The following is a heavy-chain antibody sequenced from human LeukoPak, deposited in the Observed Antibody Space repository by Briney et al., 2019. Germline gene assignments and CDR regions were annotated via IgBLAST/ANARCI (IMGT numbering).Heavy chain of an antibody. J-gene: IGHJ4*02. CDR3: AKRGLVSGWPFDY. CDR1: GFTFSSYA. Sequence: GGSLRLSCAASGFTFSSYAVSWVRQAPGKGLEWVSVISGGGGSTYYADSVKGRFTISRDNSKNTLYLQMNSLRAEDTAVDYCAKRGLVSGWPFDYWGQGTLVTVSS. CDR2: ISGGGGST. D-gene: IGHD6-19*01. V-gene: IGHV3-23*01.